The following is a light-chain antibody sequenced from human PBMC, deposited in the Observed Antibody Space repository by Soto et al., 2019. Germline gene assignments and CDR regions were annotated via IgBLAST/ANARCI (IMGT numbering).Light chain of an antibody. CDR2: EVS. CDR3: SSYTSSSTRV. Sequence: QSALTQPASVSGSPGQSIAISCTGTSRDVGAYDYVSWYQQHPDKAPKLMIYEVSNRPSGVSNRLSGSKSVNTATLTISGLQAEDEADYYCSSYTSSSTRVFGTGTKVTVL. J-gene: IGLJ1*01. V-gene: IGLV2-14*03. CDR1: SRDVGAYDY.